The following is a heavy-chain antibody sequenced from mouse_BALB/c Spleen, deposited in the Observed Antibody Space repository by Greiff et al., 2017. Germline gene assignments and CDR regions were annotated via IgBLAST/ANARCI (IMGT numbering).Heavy chain of an antibody. V-gene: IGHV7-3*02. J-gene: IGHJ4*01. CDR2: IRNKANGYTT. CDR3: ARGYYGNYYAMDY. CDR1: GFTFTAYY. Sequence: EVKLMESGGGLVQPGGSLRLSCATSGFTFTAYYMSWVRQPPGKALEWLGFIRNKANGYTTEYSASVKGRFTISRDNSQSILYLQMNTLRAEDSATYYCARGYYGNYYAMDYWGQGTSVTVSS. D-gene: IGHD2-1*01.